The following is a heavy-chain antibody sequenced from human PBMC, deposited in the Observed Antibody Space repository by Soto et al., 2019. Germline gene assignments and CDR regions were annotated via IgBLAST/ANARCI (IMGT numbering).Heavy chain of an antibody. J-gene: IGHJ4*02. D-gene: IGHD6-6*01. Sequence: ASVKVSCKASGYTFTGYYMHWVRQAPGQGLEWMGWINPNSGGTNYAQKFQGWVTMTRDTSISTAYMELSRLRSDDTAVYYGARSSLAARLPFDYWGQGTLVTVSS. CDR3: ARSSLAARLPFDY. CDR1: GYTFTGYY. V-gene: IGHV1-2*04. CDR2: INPNSGGT.